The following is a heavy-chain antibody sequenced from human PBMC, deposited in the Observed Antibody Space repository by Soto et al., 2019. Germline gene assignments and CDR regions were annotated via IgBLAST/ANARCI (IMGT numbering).Heavy chain of an antibody. J-gene: IGHJ3*02. CDR3: ARERYYDSSGYRGVGAFDI. D-gene: IGHD3-22*01. V-gene: IGHV4-59*01. CDR2: IYYSGST. CDR1: GGSISSYY. Sequence: SETLSLTCTVSGGSISSYYWSWIRQPPGKGLEWIGYIYYSGSTNYNPSLKSRVTISVDTSKNQFSLKLSSVTAADTAVYYCARERYYDSSGYRGVGAFDIWGQGTIVTVSS.